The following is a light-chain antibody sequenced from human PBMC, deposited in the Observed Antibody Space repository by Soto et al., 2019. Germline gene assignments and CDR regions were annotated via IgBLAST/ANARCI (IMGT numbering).Light chain of an antibody. V-gene: IGKV2-28*01. CDR1: QILLHSNGYNY. Sequence: IVITQSPLYMPVTPVDAAYISFMSSQILLHSNGYNYLDWYLQKPGKAPKLLIYKASSLESGVPSRFSGSGSGTEFTLTISSLQSEDFSVYYCQHYNKRPPLTCGGGTKGDIK. CDR3: QHYNKRPPLT. J-gene: IGKJ4*01. CDR2: KAS.